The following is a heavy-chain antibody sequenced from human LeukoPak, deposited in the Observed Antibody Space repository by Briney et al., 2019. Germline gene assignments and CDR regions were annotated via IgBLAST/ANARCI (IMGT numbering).Heavy chain of an antibody. J-gene: IGHJ6*03. CDR1: GFTFSSYW. D-gene: IGHD3-3*01. V-gene: IGHV3-74*01. CDR2: INSDGSST. Sequence: GGSLRLSCAASGFTFSSYWMHWVRQAPGKGLVWVSRINSDGSSTSYADSVKGRFTISRDNAKNTLYLQMNSLRAEDTAVYYCARYGRNYDFWSGYRYYYMDVWGKRTTVTVSS. CDR3: ARYGRNYDFWSGYRYYYMDV.